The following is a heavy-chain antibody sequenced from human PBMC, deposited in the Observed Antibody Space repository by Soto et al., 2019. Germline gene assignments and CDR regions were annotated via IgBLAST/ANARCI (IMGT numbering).Heavy chain of an antibody. CDR1: GYTFTSYG. Sequence: GASVKVSCKASGYTFTSYGISWVRQAPGQGLEWMGWISAYNGNTNYAQKLQGRVTISVDTSKNQFSLNLSSVTAADTAVYYCARQYRALAALDYWGQGTLVTVSS. CDR3: ARQYRALAALDY. D-gene: IGHD6-19*01. V-gene: IGHV1-18*01. CDR2: ISAYNGNT. J-gene: IGHJ4*02.